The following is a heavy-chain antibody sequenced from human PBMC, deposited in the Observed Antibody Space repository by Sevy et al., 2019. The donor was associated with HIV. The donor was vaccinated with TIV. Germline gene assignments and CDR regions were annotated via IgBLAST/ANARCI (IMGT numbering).Heavy chain of an antibody. CDR1: GFTFSSYA. CDR3: AKVSSSCWYFSGRVRHFDY. V-gene: IGHV3-23*01. CDR2: ISGSGGST. Sequence: GGSLRLSCAASGFTFSSYAMSWVRQAPGKGLEWVSAISGSGGSTYYADSVKGRFTISRDNSKNTLYLQMNSLRAEDTAVYYCAKVSSSCWYFSGRVRHFDYWGQGTLVTVSS. J-gene: IGHJ4*02. D-gene: IGHD6-19*01.